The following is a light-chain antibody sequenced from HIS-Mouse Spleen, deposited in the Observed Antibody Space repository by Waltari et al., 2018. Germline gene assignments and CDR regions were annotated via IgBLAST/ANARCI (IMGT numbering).Light chain of an antibody. V-gene: IGKV3-15*01. J-gene: IGKJ1*01. CDR2: GAS. CDR3: PQYNNWWT. Sequence: EIVMTQSPATRSVSPGERATLSCRAIQNVSSNLAWYQQKPGQAPRILIYGASTRDTGSPARLSGSGSGKEFTFTISSMQSEDFAVYYCPQYNNWWTFGQGPKVEIK. CDR1: QNVSSN.